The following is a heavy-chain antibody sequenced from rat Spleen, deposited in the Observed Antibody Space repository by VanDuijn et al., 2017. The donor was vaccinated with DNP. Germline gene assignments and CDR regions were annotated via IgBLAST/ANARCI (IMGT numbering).Heavy chain of an antibody. CDR1: GFTFSDYD. D-gene: IGHD1-9*01. CDR3: TRRGHTTGLNWFVY. CDR2: ISYDGGRT. J-gene: IGHJ2*01. V-gene: IGHV5-20*01. Sequence: EVQLVESGGGLIQPGRSLKLSCAASGFTFSDYDMAWVLQAPTKGLEWVASISYDGGRTYYRDSVKGRFTISRDNAKSTLYLQLDSLRSDDTATYYCTRRGHTTGLNWFVYWGQGVMVTVSS.